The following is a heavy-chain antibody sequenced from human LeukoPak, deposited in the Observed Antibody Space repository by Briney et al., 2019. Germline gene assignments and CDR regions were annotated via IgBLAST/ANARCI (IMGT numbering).Heavy chain of an antibody. CDR1: GFTFSSYA. CDR2: ISGSGGST. D-gene: IGHD3-9*01. J-gene: IGHJ4*02. CDR3: AKDYYDILTGYYGGDY. Sequence: GGSLRLSCAASGFTFSSYAVSWVRQAPGKGLEWVPAISGSGGSTYYADSVKGRFTISRDNSKNTLYLQMNSLRAEDTAVYYCAKDYYDILTGYYGGDYWGQGTLVTVSS. V-gene: IGHV3-23*01.